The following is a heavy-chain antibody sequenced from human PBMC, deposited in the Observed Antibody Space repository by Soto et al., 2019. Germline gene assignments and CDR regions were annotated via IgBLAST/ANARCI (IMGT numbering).Heavy chain of an antibody. CDR3: ARGVRVSAYLDYYMDV. CDR1: GYTFSNFG. CDR2: INPDNGDT. D-gene: IGHD3-10*02. J-gene: IGHJ6*03. V-gene: IGHV1-18*01. Sequence: QVQLVQSGAEVKKPGASLKVSCKASGYTFSNFGVSWVRQAPGQGLEWIGWINPDNGDTNYGQKFQRRATMTTDTFTNTAYMEVRGLRSDETAVYYCARGVRVSAYLDYYMDVWGEGTTVTVSS.